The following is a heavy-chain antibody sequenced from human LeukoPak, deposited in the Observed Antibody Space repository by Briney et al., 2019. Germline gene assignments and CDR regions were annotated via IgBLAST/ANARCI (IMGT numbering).Heavy chain of an antibody. D-gene: IGHD3-22*01. CDR3: ARGGYHDSSGYHYNNDY. V-gene: IGHV1-8*01. J-gene: IGHJ4*02. Sequence: ASVTVSFTASEYTSTSYDINWVRQATGQGLEWMGWMNPNSGNTGYAQKFQGRVTMTRNTSISTAYMELSSLRSEDTAVYYCARGGYHDSSGYHYNNDYWGQGTLVTVSS. CDR1: EYTSTSYD. CDR2: MNPNSGNT.